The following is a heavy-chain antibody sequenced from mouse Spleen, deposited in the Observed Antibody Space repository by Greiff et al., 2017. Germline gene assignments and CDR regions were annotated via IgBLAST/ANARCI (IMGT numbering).Heavy chain of an antibody. CDR3: ARGYGYAMDY. CDR1: GYTFTSYT. CDR2: INPSSGYT. Sequence: LVESGAELARPGASVKMSCKASGYTFTSYTMHWVKQRPGQGLEWIGYINPSSGYTKYNQKFKDKATLTADKSSSTAYMQLSSLTSEDSAVYYCARGYGYAMDYWGQGTSVTVSS. V-gene: IGHV1-4*01. J-gene: IGHJ4*01. D-gene: IGHD1-1*01.